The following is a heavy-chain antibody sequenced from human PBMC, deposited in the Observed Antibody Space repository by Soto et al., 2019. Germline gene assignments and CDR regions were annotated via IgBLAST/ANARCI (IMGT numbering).Heavy chain of an antibody. V-gene: IGHV3-23*01. D-gene: IGHD6-6*01. J-gene: IGHJ4*02. CDR3: AKFQGALRRLSSIASQGGSDY. CDR1: GLTLSSCA. Sequence: GGSLRLSCAASGLTLSSCAMRWVRQAPGKGLEWVSTISGGGGNTYYADSVKGRFTISRDNSKSTLYLQMNSLRAEDTAVYYCAKFQGALRRLSSIASQGGSDYWGQGTLVTVSS. CDR2: ISGGGGNT.